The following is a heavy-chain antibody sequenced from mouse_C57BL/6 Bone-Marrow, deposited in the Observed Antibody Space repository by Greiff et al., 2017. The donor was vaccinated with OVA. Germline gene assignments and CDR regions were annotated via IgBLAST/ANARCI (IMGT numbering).Heavy chain of an antibody. V-gene: IGHV1-53*01. D-gene: IGHD4-1*01. Sequence: QVQLQQPGTELVKPGASVKLSCKASGYTFTSYWMHWVKQRPGPGLEWIGNINPRNGGTNYNEKFKSKATLTVDKSSSTAYMQLSSLTSEDSAVDYCARANWDWYFDVWGTGTTVTVSS. CDR2: INPRNGGT. CDR3: ARANWDWYFDV. J-gene: IGHJ1*03. CDR1: GYTFTSYW.